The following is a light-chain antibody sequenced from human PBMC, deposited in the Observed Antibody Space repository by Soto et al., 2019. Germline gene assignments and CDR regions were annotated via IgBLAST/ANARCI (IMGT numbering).Light chain of an antibody. J-gene: IGKJ3*01. Sequence: DIQMTQSPSTLSASVGDRGTITFRASQSVSTRLAWYQQKPGKAPKLLIYDASSLQTGVPSRFSGSGSGAEFTLTISSLQPDDFATYYCQQYQSYSEAFGHGTKVDIK. CDR1: QSVSTR. CDR3: QQYQSYSEA. V-gene: IGKV1-5*01. CDR2: DAS.